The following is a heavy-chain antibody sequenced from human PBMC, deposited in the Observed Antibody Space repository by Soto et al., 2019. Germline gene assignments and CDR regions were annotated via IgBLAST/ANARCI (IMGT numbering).Heavy chain of an antibody. Sequence: QVQLVQSGAEVKKPGSSVKVSCKASGCTFSSYAISWVRQAPGQGLEWMGGIIPIFGTANYAQKFQGRVTNTADESTSTAYMELSSLRSEDTAVYYCESVGSGWYDGYFDLWGRGTLVTVSS. V-gene: IGHV1-69*12. CDR3: ESVGSGWYDGYFDL. D-gene: IGHD6-19*01. CDR1: GCTFSSYA. J-gene: IGHJ2*01. CDR2: IIPIFGTA.